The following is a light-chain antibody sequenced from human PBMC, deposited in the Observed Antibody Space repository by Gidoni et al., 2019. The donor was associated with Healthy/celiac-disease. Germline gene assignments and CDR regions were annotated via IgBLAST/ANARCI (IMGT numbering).Light chain of an antibody. CDR2: GAS. CDR1: QSVSSSY. CDR3: QQYGSSPPIT. Sequence: EIVLTPSPGTLSLSPGERATLSCRASQSVSSSYLAWYQQRPGQAPRLLIYGASSRATGIPDRFSGSGSGTDFTLTISRLEPEDFVVYYCQQYGSSPPITFGQGTRLEIK. V-gene: IGKV3-20*01. J-gene: IGKJ5*01.